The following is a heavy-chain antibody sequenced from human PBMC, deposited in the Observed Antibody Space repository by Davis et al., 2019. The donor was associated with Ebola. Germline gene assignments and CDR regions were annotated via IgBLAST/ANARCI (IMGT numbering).Heavy chain of an antibody. Sequence: SLKISCAASGFTFDDYTMHWVRQAPGKGLEWVSLISWNSGSIGYADSVKGRFTISRDNAKNSLYLQMNSLRAEDTALYYCAKDIYADYDILTGYPDYWGQGTLVTVSS. D-gene: IGHD3-9*01. CDR1: GFTFDDYT. J-gene: IGHJ4*02. V-gene: IGHV3-9*01. CDR3: AKDIYADYDILTGYPDY. CDR2: ISWNSGSI.